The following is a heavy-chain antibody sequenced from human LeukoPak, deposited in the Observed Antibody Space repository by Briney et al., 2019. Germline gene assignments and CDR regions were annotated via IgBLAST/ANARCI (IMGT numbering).Heavy chain of an antibody. CDR2: IIPIFGTA. V-gene: IGHV1-69*13. CDR3: AKDYYDSSGYYEGYYYYGMDV. D-gene: IGHD3-22*01. J-gene: IGHJ6*02. Sequence: ASVKVSCKASGGTFSSYAISWVRQAPGQGLEWMGGIIPIFGTANYAQKFQGRVTITADESTSTAYMELSSLRSEDTAVYYCAKDYYDSSGYYEGYYYYGMDVWGQGTTVTVSS. CDR1: GGTFSSYA.